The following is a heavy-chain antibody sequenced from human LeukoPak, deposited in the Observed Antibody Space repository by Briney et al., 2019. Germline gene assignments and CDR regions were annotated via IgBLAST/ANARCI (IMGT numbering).Heavy chain of an antibody. J-gene: IGHJ4*02. CDR1: GYTFTGYY. Sequence: GASVKVSCKASGYTFTGYYMHWVRQAPGQGLEWMGWINPNSGGTNYAQKFQGRVTMTRDTSISTAYMELSRLRSDDTAVYYCARSYCSSTSCYRTSTTVTFLYWGQGTLVTVSS. V-gene: IGHV1-2*02. CDR3: ARSYCSSTSCYRTSTTVTFLY. D-gene: IGHD2-2*01. CDR2: INPNSGGT.